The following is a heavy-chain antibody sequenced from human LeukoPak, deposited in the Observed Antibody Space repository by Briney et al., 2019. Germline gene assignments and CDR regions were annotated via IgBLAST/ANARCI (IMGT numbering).Heavy chain of an antibody. CDR1: GGSISPYY. CDR2: IYYTGST. CDR3: ARYNAGWSYYFDY. Sequence: SETLSLTCTVSGGSISPYYWGWIRQPAGTGLEWIGYIYYTGSTMYNPSLKSRVTISLDTSKSQFSLQLTSVTAADTAVYFCARYNAGWSYYFDYWGRGTLVTVSS. J-gene: IGHJ4*02. V-gene: IGHV4-59*08. D-gene: IGHD6-19*01.